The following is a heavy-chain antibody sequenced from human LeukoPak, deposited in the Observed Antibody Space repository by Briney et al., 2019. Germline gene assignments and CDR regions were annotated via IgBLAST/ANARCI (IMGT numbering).Heavy chain of an antibody. Sequence: GGSLRLSCSASDFPPSPYSMTWVRQAPGKGLEWVSSISGSGYYMYYADSVKGRFTISRDNSQNSVFLQMDNVRAEDTAVYFCERTVATSFYWGQPTLVTV. D-gene: IGHD6-19*01. CDR2: ISGSGYYM. CDR1: DFPPSPYS. J-gene: IGHJ4*02. CDR3: ERTVATSFY. V-gene: IGHV3-21*01.